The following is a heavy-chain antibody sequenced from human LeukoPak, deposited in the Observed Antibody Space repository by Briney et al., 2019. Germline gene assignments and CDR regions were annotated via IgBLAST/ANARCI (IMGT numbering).Heavy chain of an antibody. V-gene: IGHV1-18*01. CDR2: LSAYNGNT. D-gene: IGHD5-12*01. CDR1: GYTHNSYL. CDR3: ARVPVATSHWYYYMDV. J-gene: IGHJ6*03. Sequence: GASVKDSCKASGYTHNSYLISRVRQEPGQGLEGMGGLSAYNGNTKYAQKLQGRITMTTDTSTSTAYMELWSLRSDDTAVYYCARVPVATSHWYYYMDVWGKGTTVTVSS.